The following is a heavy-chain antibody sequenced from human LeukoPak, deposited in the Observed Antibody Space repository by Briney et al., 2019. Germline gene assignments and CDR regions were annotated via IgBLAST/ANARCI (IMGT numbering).Heavy chain of an antibody. CDR3: ARDYCSSTSCTKGRFDP. V-gene: IGHV1-2*02. J-gene: IGHJ5*02. CDR2: INPNSGGT. D-gene: IGHD2-2*01. Sequence: ASVKVSCKASGYTFTGYYMHWVRQAPGQGLEWMGWINPNSGGTNYAQKFQGRVTMTRDTSISTAYMELSRLRSDDTAVYYCARDYCSSTSCTKGRFDPWGQGTLVTVSS. CDR1: GYTFTGYY.